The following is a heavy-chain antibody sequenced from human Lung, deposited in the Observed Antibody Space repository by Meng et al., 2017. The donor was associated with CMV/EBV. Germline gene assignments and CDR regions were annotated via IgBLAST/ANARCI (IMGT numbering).Heavy chain of an antibody. Sequence: SAXVSXXASGYTFTGYYIHWVRQAPGEGLEWLGWINPDSGGTNFAQKFQDRVTMTRDTSITTANLELTRLRSDDTAVYYCAREVTYFDFWCGHGQGQNWFEPWGQGTLVTVSS. CDR3: AREVTYFDFWCGHGQGQNWFEP. D-gene: IGHD3-3*01. J-gene: IGHJ5*02. CDR1: GYTFTGYY. CDR2: INPDSGGT. V-gene: IGHV1-2*02.